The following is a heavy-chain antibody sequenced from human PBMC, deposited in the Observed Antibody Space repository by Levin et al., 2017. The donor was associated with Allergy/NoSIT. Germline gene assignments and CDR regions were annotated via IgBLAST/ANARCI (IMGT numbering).Heavy chain of an antibody. CDR2: IYWDDDK. J-gene: IGHJ4*02. CDR1: GFSLSTSGVG. D-gene: IGHD1-1*01. Sequence: VSGPTLVKPTQTLTLTCTFSGFSLSTSGVGVGWIRQPPGKALEWLVLIYWDDDKRYSPSLKSRLTITKDTSRNQVVLTMMNMDPVDTATYYCAHRLLGNNWNDGIFDYWGPGTLVTVSS. CDR3: AHRLLGNNWNDGIFDY. V-gene: IGHV2-5*02.